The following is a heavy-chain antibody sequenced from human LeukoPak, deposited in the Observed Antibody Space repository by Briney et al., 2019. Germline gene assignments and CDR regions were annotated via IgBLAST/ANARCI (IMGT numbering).Heavy chain of an antibody. J-gene: IGHJ5*02. Sequence: SETLSLTCIVSGGSISSYYWSWIRQPAGKGLEWIGRIYFSGSTNYNPSLKSRVTMSVDTSKNQFSLKLSSMTAADTAVYYCAAGYSSSREWFDPWGQGTLVTVSS. CDR1: GGSISSYY. CDR2: IYFSGST. V-gene: IGHV4-4*07. CDR3: AAGYSSSREWFDP. D-gene: IGHD6-13*01.